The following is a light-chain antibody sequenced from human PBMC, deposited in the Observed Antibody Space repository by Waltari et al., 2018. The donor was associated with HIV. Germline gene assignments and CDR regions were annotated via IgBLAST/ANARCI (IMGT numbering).Light chain of an antibody. CDR3: NSRDSSGNHVV. CDR2: GKN. V-gene: IGLV3-19*01. CDR1: SLRNYY. Sequence: SSELTQDPAVSVALGQTVRITCQGDSLRNYYASWYQQKPGQAPVFVIFGKNNRPSGIPDRFSCSDSGNTSSLTITGAQAEDEADYYCNSRDSSGNHVVFGGGTKLTVL. J-gene: IGLJ2*01.